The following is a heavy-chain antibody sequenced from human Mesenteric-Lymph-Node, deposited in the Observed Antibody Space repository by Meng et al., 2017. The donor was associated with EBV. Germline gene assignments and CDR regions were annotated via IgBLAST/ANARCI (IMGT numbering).Heavy chain of an antibody. CDR3: ARLLAVPGTPSNSFDF. CDR1: GFTISTSSW. CDR2: IYHGGYT. D-gene: IGHD6-19*01. Sequence: QVELQESGPGLVKPSGTLSLPCVGFGFTISTSSWWRWVRPPPGKGLEWIGEIYHGGYTNYTPPLKSRVTISVDMSKNRFSLKLSSVTAADTAVYYCARLLAVPGTPSNSFDFWGQGTLVTVSS. J-gene: IGHJ4*02. V-gene: IGHV4-4*02.